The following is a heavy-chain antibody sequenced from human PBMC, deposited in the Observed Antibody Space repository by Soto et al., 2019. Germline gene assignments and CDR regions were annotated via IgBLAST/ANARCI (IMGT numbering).Heavy chain of an antibody. Sequence: SETLSPTCTVSGGCISSYYWSWIRQPPGKGLEWIGYIYYSGSTNYNPSLKSRVTISVDTSKNQFSLKLSSVTAADTAVYYCARFTDYYDSSGYSRYYFDYWGQGTLVTVS. J-gene: IGHJ4*02. D-gene: IGHD3-22*01. V-gene: IGHV4-59*01. CDR3: ARFTDYYDSSGYSRYYFDY. CDR2: IYYSGST. CDR1: GGCISSYY.